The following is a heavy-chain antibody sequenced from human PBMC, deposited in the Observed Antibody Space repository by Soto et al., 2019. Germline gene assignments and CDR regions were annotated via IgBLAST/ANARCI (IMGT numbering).Heavy chain of an antibody. Sequence: EVHLLVSGGGSVQPGGSLRLSCAASGFSFSNYAMSWVRQAPGTGLEWVSAIDSGGGSTYYAASVKGRFSISRDNSINTLYLQMNSLRAEDTAIYYCTKEHSNYPDNWFDPWGQGTLVTVSS. D-gene: IGHD4-4*01. J-gene: IGHJ5*02. CDR1: GFSFSNYA. V-gene: IGHV3-23*01. CDR2: IDSGGGST. CDR3: TKEHSNYPDNWFDP.